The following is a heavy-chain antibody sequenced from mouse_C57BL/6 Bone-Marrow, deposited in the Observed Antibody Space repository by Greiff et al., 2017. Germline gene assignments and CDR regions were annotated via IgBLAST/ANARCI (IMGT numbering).Heavy chain of an antibody. CDR3: ARLGDYYAMDY. J-gene: IGHJ4*01. V-gene: IGHV1-54*01. Sequence: VQLKQSGAELVRPGTSVKVSCKASGYAFTNYLIEWVKQRPGQGLEWIGVINPGSGGTNYNEKFKGKATLTADKSSSTAYMQLSSLTSEDSAVYFCARLGDYYAMDYWGQGTSVTVSS. CDR2: INPGSGGT. CDR1: GYAFTNYL.